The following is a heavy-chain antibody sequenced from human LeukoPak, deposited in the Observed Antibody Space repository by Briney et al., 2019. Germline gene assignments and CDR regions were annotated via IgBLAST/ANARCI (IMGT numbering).Heavy chain of an antibody. D-gene: IGHD3-22*01. CDR3: AKDKVDDIRGYYYRGAYFQH. CDR1: GFTFDDYA. J-gene: IGHJ1*01. CDR2: ISWNRGNI. V-gene: IGHV3-9*01. Sequence: GRSLRLSCEASGFTFDDYAMHWARQAPGKGLEWVSGISWNRGNIGYADSVKGRFIISRDNAKNSLYLQMNSLRPEDTALYYCAKDKVDDIRGYYYRGAYFQHWGLGTLVIVPS.